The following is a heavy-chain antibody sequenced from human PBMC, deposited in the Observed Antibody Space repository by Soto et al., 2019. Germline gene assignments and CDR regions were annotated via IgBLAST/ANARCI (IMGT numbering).Heavy chain of an antibody. CDR3: ARLGYDFWSGYYTPNYYYYGMDV. CDR1: GYSFTNYW. Sequence: GESLKISCQGSGYSFTNYWIGWVRQMPGKGLDWMGIIYPGDSDTKYSPSFQGQVTISADKSISTAYLQWSSLKASDTAMYYCARLGYDFWSGYYTPNYYYYGMDVWGQGTTVTVS. V-gene: IGHV5-51*01. D-gene: IGHD3-3*01. J-gene: IGHJ6*02. CDR2: IYPGDSDT.